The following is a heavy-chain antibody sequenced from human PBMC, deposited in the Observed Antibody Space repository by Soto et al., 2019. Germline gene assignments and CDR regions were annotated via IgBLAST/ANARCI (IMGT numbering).Heavy chain of an antibody. D-gene: IGHD6-13*01. V-gene: IGHV6-1*01. J-gene: IGHJ3*02. Sequence: SQTLSLTCAISGDSVSSNSAAWNWIRQSPSRGLEWLGRTYYRSKWYNDYAVSVKSRITINPDTSKNQFSLQLNSVTPEDTAVYYCARDTRIAAAPIDSNHAFDIWGQGTMVTVSS. CDR2: TYYRSKWYN. CDR3: ARDTRIAAAPIDSNHAFDI. CDR1: GDSVSSNSAA.